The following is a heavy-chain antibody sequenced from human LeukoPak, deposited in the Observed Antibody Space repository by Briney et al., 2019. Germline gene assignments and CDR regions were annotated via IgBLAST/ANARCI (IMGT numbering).Heavy chain of an antibody. CDR3: VREGFFDY. CDR2: TSSSDAGK. V-gene: IGHV3-21*01. CDR1: GFIFSSYG. Sequence: PGGSLRLSCAASGFIFSSYGMHWVRQAPGKGLEWVSATSSSDAGKYYADSVRGRFTISRDNVKNTLYLQMNSLRAEDTAVYYCVREGFFDYWGQGALVTVSS. J-gene: IGHJ4*02.